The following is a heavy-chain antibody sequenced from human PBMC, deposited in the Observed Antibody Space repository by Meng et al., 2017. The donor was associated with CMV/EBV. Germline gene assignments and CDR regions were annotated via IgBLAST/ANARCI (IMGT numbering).Heavy chain of an antibody. D-gene: IGHD6-13*01. CDR2: IIPILGIA. Sequence: SVKVSCKASGGTFSSYTISWVRQAPGQGLEWMGRIIPILGIANYAQKFQGRVTITADKSTSTAYTELSSLRSEDTAVYYCARLLTIAAAGRNAFDIWGQGTMVTVSS. CDR1: GGTFSSYT. V-gene: IGHV1-69*02. CDR3: ARLLTIAAAGRNAFDI. J-gene: IGHJ3*02.